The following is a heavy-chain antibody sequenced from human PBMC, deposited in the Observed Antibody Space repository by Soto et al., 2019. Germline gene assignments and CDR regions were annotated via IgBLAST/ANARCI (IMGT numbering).Heavy chain of an antibody. CDR1: GGSISSGNW. CDR3: VRDRTVTNYYYFGMDV. V-gene: IGHV4-4*02. Sequence: SETLSLTCAVSGGSISSGNWWSWVRQPPGKGLEWIGEIHYSGSTNYNPSLKSRVTISVDRSKNQFSLKVRSVTAADTAVYYCVRDRTVTNYYYFGMDVWGQGTTVTVSS. D-gene: IGHD4-17*01. J-gene: IGHJ6*02. CDR2: IHYSGST.